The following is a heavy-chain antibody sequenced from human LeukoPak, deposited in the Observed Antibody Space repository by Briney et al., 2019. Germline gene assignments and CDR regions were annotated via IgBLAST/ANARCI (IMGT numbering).Heavy chain of an antibody. CDR2: INHSGST. CDR1: GXSLSSYY. D-gene: IGHD5-18*01. CDR3: ARVYSYGFSSIDY. V-gene: IGHV4-34*01. Sequence: SETLSLTCAVHGXSLSSYYWSWIRQPPGKGLEWIGEINHSGSTNYNPSLKSRVTMSVDTSRNQVSLKLGSVTAADTAVYYCARVYSYGFSSIDYWGQGTLVTVSS. J-gene: IGHJ4*02.